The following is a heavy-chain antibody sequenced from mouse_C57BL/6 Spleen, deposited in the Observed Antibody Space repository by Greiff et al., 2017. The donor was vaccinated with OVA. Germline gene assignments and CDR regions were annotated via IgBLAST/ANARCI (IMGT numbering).Heavy chain of an antibody. Sequence: QVHVKQPGAELVMPGASVKLSCKASGYTFTSYWMHWVKQRPGQGLEWIGEIDPSDSYTNYNQKFKGKSTLTVDKSSSTAYMQLSSLTSEDSAVYYCARWRGDSSGFYAMDYWGQGTSVTVSS. CDR1: GYTFTSYW. D-gene: IGHD3-2*02. V-gene: IGHV1-69*01. J-gene: IGHJ4*01. CDR3: ARWRGDSSGFYAMDY. CDR2: IDPSDSYT.